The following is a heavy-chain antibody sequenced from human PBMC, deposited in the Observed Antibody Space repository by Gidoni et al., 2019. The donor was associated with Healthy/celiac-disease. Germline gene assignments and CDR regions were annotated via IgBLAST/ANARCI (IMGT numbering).Heavy chain of an antibody. CDR2: ISGSGGST. CDR1: GFPFSSYA. V-gene: IGHV3-23*01. CDR3: AKDRGYSSSPADY. Sequence: EVQLLESGGGLVQPGGSLRLSCAASGFPFSSYAMSWVRQAPGKGLEWVSAISGSGGSTYYADSVKGRFTISRDNSKNTLYLQMNSLRAEDTAVYYCAKDRGYSSSPADYWGQGTLVTVSS. J-gene: IGHJ4*02. D-gene: IGHD6-6*01.